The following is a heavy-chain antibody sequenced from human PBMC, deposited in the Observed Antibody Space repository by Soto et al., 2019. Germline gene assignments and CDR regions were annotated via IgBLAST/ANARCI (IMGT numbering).Heavy chain of an antibody. D-gene: IGHD3-9*01. CDR1: GFTFSSYG. Sequence: GGSLRLSCAASGFTFSSYGMHWVRQAPGKGLEWVAVIWYDGSNKYYADSVKGRFTISRHNSKNTLYLQMNSLRANDTAVYYCASTHYDIVTGYRPLDYWGQGTLVTVSS. CDR3: ASTHYDIVTGYRPLDY. CDR2: IWYDGSNK. V-gene: IGHV3-33*01. J-gene: IGHJ4*02.